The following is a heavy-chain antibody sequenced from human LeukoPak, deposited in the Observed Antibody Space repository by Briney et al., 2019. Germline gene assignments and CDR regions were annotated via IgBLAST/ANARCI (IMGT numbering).Heavy chain of an antibody. CDR3: ARYPLDAFDI. V-gene: IGHV4-59*08. CDR2: IYYSGST. Sequence: KPSETLSLTCTVSGGSISSYYWSWIRQPPGKGLEWIGYIYYSGSTNYNPSLKSRVTISVDTSKNQFSLKLSPVTAADTAVYYCARYPLDAFDIWGQGTMVTVSS. J-gene: IGHJ3*02. CDR1: GGSISSYY.